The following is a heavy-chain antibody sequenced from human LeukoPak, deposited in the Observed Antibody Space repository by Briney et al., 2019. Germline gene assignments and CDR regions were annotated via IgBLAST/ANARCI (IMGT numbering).Heavy chain of an antibody. CDR3: AGHGDSATFDY. D-gene: IGHD4-17*01. J-gene: IGHJ4*02. CDR1: GGSISSYY. CDR2: IYYSGST. Sequence: PSETLSLTCTVAGGSISSYYWSWLRQPPGKGLEWIGYIYYSGSTNYNPSLKSRVTISVDTSKNQFSLKLSSVTAADTAVYYCAGHGDSATFDYWGQGTLVTVSS. V-gene: IGHV4-59*01.